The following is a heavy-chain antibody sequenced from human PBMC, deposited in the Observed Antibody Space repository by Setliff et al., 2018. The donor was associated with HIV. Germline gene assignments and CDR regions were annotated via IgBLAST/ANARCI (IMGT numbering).Heavy chain of an antibody. V-gene: IGHV3-7*01. CDR2: ISNDGGRE. J-gene: IGHJ3*02. CDR3: ARSLYDSSMNVI. CDR1: GFTFTNYW. D-gene: IGHD3-22*01. Sequence: GGSLRLSCAASGFTFTNYWMAWIRQAPGRGLEWAAIISNDGGREYYVDSVKGRFTISRDNTKNSLYLQMNSLRAEDTAVYYCARSLYDSSMNVIWGQGTMVTVSS.